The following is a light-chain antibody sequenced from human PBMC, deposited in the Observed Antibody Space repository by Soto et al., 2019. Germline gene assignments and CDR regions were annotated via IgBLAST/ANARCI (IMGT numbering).Light chain of an antibody. V-gene: IGKV3-11*01. Sequence: DIVLTQSPATLSLSPGERATLSCRASQSVTTYFAWYQQKPGQAPRLLIYDASNRATGIPARFSGSGSGTDFTLTISSLEPEDFAVYYCQQRSNWPVTFGQGTRVEIK. CDR2: DAS. CDR1: QSVTTY. CDR3: QQRSNWPVT. J-gene: IGKJ1*01.